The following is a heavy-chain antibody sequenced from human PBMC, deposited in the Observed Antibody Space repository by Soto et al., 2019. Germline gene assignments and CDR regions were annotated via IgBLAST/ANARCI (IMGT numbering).Heavy chain of an antibody. CDR2: IYHSGIT. CDR3: ASRHYGDYFDY. Sequence: QVQLQESGPGLVKPSGTLSLTCAVSSGSISSSNWWSWVRQPPGKGLEWIGEIYHSGITNYKPSLKRGVTISVDKSKNQFSLKLSSVTAADTAVYYCASRHYGDYFDYWGQGTLVTVSS. V-gene: IGHV4-4*02. CDR1: SGSISSSNW. D-gene: IGHD4-17*01. J-gene: IGHJ4*02.